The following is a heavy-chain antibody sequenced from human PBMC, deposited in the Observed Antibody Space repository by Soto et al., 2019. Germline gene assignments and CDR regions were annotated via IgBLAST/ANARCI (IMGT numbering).Heavy chain of an antibody. CDR3: ARVVTWYSSSWGIFDP. CDR1: GGSISSGDYY. CDR2: IYYSGST. D-gene: IGHD6-13*01. Sequence: KPSETLSLTCTVSGGSISSGDYYWSWIRQPPGKGLEWIGYIYYSGSTYYNPSLKSRVTISVDTSKNQFSLKLSSVTAADTAVYYCARVVTWYSSSWGIFDPWGQGTLVTVSS. V-gene: IGHV4-30-4*01. J-gene: IGHJ5*02.